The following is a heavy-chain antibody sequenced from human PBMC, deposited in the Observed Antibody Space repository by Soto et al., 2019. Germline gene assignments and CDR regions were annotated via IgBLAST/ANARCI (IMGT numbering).Heavy chain of an antibody. Sequence: GASVTVSCTASGGTFSSYAISWVRQAPGQGLEWMGGIIPIFGTANYAQKFQGRVTITADESTSTAYMELSRLRSDDTAVYYCARAEKTWIQLWQEAYYFDYWGQGTLVTVSS. D-gene: IGHD5-18*01. CDR1: GGTFSSYA. CDR3: ARAEKTWIQLWQEAYYFDY. CDR2: IIPIFGTA. J-gene: IGHJ4*02. V-gene: IGHV1-69*13.